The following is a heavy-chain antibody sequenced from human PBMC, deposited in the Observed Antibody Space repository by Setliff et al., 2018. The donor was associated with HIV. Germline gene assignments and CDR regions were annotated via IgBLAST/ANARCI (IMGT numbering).Heavy chain of an antibody. V-gene: IGHV4-34*01. J-gene: IGHJ4*02. CDR1: GGSFSGYY. CDR3: ARGRTTVTNLDY. D-gene: IGHD4-17*01. CDR2: INPSGST. Sequence: SETLSLTCAVYGGSFSGYYWSWIRQPPGKGLEWIGEINPSGSTNYNPSLKSRVTISVDTSKNKFSLKLSSVTAADTAVYYCARGRTTVTNLDYWGQGILVTVS.